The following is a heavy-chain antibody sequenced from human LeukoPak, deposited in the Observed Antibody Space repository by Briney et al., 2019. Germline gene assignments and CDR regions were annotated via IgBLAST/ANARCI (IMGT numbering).Heavy chain of an antibody. V-gene: IGHV3-23*01. CDR1: GFTFSSYA. CDR2: ISGSGGST. D-gene: IGHD3-22*01. Sequence: GGSLRLSCAASGFTFSSYAMSWVRQAPGKGLEWVSDISGSGGSTYYADSVKGRFTISRDNSKNTLYLQMNSLRAEDTAVYYCAKDSMIVVVITPTFFDYWGQGTLVTVSS. CDR3: AKDSMIVVVITPTFFDY. J-gene: IGHJ4*02.